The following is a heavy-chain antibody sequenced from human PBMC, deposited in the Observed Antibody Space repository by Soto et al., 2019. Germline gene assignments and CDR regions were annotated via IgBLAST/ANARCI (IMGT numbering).Heavy chain of an antibody. J-gene: IGHJ6*02. CDR3: ARDAAVTRYSNNGMDV. Sequence: EGSVRLSCAASGFTFSGYAMHWVRQAPGKGLEWVALISYDGSNKYQADSVKGRFTISRDNSKNTLYLQMNSLRADDTAVYYCARDAAVTRYSNNGMDVSGQGTTVTVSS. CDR2: ISYDGSNK. D-gene: IGHD2-15*01. CDR1: GFTFSGYA. V-gene: IGHV3-30-3*01.